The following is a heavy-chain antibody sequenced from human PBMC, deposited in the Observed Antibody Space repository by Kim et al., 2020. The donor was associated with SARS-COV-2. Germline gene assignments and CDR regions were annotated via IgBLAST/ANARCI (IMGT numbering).Heavy chain of an antibody. D-gene: IGHD6-13*01. CDR2: IYYSGST. V-gene: IGHV4-31*03. J-gene: IGHJ4*02. CDR1: GGSISSGGYY. CDR3: ARGRRTPIAAAGTGFDY. Sequence: SETLSLTCTXSGGSISSGGYYWSWIRQHPGKGLEWIGYIYYSGSTYYNPSLKSRVTISVDTSKNQFSLKLSSVTAADTAVYYCARGRRTPIAAAGTGFDYWGQGTLVTVSS.